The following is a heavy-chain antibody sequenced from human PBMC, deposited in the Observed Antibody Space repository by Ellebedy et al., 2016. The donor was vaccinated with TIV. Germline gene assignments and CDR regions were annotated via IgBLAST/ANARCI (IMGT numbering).Heavy chain of an antibody. J-gene: IGHJ4*02. CDR2: INAGNGNT. V-gene: IGHV1-3*01. CDR3: ARVLTRVGSMIVPY. Sequence: AASVKVSCKASGYTFTSYAMHWVRQAPGQRLEWMGWINAGNGNTKYSQKFQGRVTITRDTSASTAYMELSSLRSEDTAVYYCARVLTRVGSMIVPYWGQGTLVTVSS. D-gene: IGHD3-22*01. CDR1: GYTFTSYA.